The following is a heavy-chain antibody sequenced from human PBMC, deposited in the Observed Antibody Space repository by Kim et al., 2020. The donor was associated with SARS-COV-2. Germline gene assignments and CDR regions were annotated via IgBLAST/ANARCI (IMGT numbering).Heavy chain of an antibody. J-gene: IGHJ4*02. Sequence: SETLSLTCAVSGGSISSSNWWSWVRQPPGKGLEWIGEIYHSGSTNYNPSLKSRVTISVDKSKNQFSLKLSSVTAADTAVYYCARSPLWFGEGEYSYGSFVYWGQGTLGTVSS. CDR2: IYHSGST. CDR1: GGSISSSNW. V-gene: IGHV4-4*02. CDR3: ARSPLWFGEGEYSYGSFVY. D-gene: IGHD3-10*01.